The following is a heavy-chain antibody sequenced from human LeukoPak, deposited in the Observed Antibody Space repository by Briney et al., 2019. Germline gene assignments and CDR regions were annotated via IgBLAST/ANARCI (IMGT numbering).Heavy chain of an antibody. CDR2: IRSKAYGATT. D-gene: IGHD1-1*01. CDR1: GFTFGGYA. J-gene: IGHJ4*02. CDR3: IREGTNDY. Sequence: SGGSLRLSCTGSGFTFGGYAMSWVRQAPGKGLEWVGFIRSKAYGATTEYAASVKGRFIISRDDSKSIAYLQMNRLKIEHTAVYYCIREGTNDYWGQGTLVIVSS. V-gene: IGHV3-49*04.